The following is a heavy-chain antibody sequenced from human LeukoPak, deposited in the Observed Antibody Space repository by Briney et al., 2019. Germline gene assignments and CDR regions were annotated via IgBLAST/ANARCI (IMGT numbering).Heavy chain of an antibody. CDR1: GGSISSGGYS. D-gene: IGHD3-22*01. CDR2: IYHSGST. Sequence: PSQTLSLTCAVSGGSISSGGYSWGWIRQPPGKGLEWIGYIYHSGSTYYNPSLKSRVTISVDRSKNQFSLKLSSVTAADTAVYYCARAPGDSSGYSYVFDIWGQGTMVTVSS. J-gene: IGHJ3*02. V-gene: IGHV4-30-2*01. CDR3: ARAPGDSSGYSYVFDI.